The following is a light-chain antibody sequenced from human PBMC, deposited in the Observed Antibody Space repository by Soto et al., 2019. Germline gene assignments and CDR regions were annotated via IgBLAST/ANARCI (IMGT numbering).Light chain of an antibody. CDR3: QQYDDYPLT. CDR1: QSISSS. J-gene: IGKJ2*01. CDR2: NPS. V-gene: IGKV3-15*01. Sequence: EILMTQSPSTLSASAGDRATISCRASQSISSSLAWYQQKPGQAPKLLLYNPSNLAIGIPSRFSGSGSGTEFTLTISSLQSEDFAIYYCQQYDDYPLTFGQGTKLEIK.